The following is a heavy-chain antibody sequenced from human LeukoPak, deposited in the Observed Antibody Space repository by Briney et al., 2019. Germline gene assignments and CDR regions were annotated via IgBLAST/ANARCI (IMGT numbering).Heavy chain of an antibody. CDR3: AREVVRVSKSYFDY. D-gene: IGHD1-26*01. Sequence: PGGSLRLSCVASGFTFTNYWMTWVRQAPGKGLEWVANIKQDGSAKYYVDSVKGRFTISRDNAKNSLYLQMNSLRAEDTAVYYCAREVVRVSKSYFDYWAREPWSPSPQ. CDR1: GFTFTNYW. J-gene: IGHJ4*02. CDR2: IKQDGSAK. V-gene: IGHV3-7*01.